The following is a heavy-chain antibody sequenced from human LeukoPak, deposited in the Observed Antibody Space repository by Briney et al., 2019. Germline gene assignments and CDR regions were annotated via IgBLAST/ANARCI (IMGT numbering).Heavy chain of an antibody. D-gene: IGHD3-10*01. CDR3: ARASGCYGSGSYYYYGMDV. CDR1: GYSISSGYY. Sequence: KPSETLSLTCAVSGYSISSGYYWGWIRQPPGKGLEWIGSIFHSGSTYYNPSLKSRVNMSVDTSKNQISLKLSSVTAADTAVYYCARASGCYGSGSYYYYGMDVWGKGTTVTVSS. J-gene: IGHJ6*04. V-gene: IGHV4-38-2*01. CDR2: IFHSGST.